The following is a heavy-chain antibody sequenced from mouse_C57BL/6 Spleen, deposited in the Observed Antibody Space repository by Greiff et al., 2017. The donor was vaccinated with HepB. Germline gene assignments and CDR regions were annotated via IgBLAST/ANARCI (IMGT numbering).Heavy chain of an antibody. J-gene: IGHJ1*03. V-gene: IGHV1-18*01. CDR1: GYTFTDYN. CDR3: AREGGLRRHWYFDV. CDR2: INPNNGGT. D-gene: IGHD2-4*01. Sequence: EVQLQQSGPELVKPGASVKIPCKASGYTFTDYNMDWVKQSHGKSLEWIGDINPNNGGTIYNQKFKGKATLTVDKSSSTAYMELRSRTSEDTAVYYCAREGGLRRHWYFDVWGTGTTVTVSS.